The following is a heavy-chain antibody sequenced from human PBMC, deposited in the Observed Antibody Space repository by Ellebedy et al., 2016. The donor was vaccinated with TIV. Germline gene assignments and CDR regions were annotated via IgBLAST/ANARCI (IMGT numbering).Heavy chain of an antibody. CDR1: GFTLGDYA. V-gene: IGHV3-49*03. Sequence: PGGSLRLSCTGSGFTLGDYAMSRFRQAPGKGLEWVGFIRSKAYGGTTEYAASVKGRFTISRDDSKRIAYLQMNSLKSEDTAVYYCSRDLNWKAWFDPWGQGTLVTVSS. CDR2: IRSKAYGGTT. CDR3: SRDLNWKAWFDP. J-gene: IGHJ5*02. D-gene: IGHD1-1*01.